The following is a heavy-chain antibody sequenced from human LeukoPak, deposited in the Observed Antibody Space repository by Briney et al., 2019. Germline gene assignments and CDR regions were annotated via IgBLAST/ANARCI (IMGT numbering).Heavy chain of an antibody. CDR2: ISAYNGNT. V-gene: IGHV1-18*04. D-gene: IGHD6-19*01. CDR3: ARDTPLYSSGWYYFDY. CDR1: GYTFTSYG. Sequence: GASVKVSCKASGYTFTSYGISWVRQAPGQGLEWMGWISAYNGNTNYAQKLQGRVTMTTDTSTSTAYMGLRSLRSDDTAVYYCARDTPLYSSGWYYFDYWGQGTLVTVSS. J-gene: IGHJ4*02.